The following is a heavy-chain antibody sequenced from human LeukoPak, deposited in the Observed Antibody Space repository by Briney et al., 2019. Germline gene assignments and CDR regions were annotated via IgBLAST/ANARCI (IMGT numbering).Heavy chain of an antibody. D-gene: IGHD3-22*01. CDR2: ISGSGGST. CDR3: AKASHYDNSGYQYYFDY. CDR1: GFTFSSYA. Sequence: GGSPRLSCAASGFTFSSYAMSWVRQAPGKGLNWVSAISGSGGSTYYADSVKGRFTISRDNSKNTLYLQVNSLRAEDTAVYYCAKASHYDNSGYQYYFDYWGQGTLVTVSS. V-gene: IGHV3-23*01. J-gene: IGHJ4*02.